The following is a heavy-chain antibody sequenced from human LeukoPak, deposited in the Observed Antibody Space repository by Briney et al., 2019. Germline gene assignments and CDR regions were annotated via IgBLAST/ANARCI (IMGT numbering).Heavy chain of an antibody. CDR2: MNPNTGNT. CDR3: ARGFWGVDYHYLDV. J-gene: IGHJ6*03. D-gene: IGHD3-16*01. V-gene: IGHV1-8*01. CDR1: GYTFTTYN. Sequence: GASVKVSCKASGYTFTTYNINWVRQATGQGLEWMGWMNPNTGNTGYAQKFQGRVTMTRDTSISAAYMDLSSLRSEDTAVYYCARGFWGVDYHYLDVWGKGNTVIVSS.